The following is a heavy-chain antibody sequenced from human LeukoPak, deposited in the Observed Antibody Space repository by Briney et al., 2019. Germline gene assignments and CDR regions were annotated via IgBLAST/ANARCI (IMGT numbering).Heavy chain of an antibody. CDR3: ARGGRIVVVPAGRYWFDP. J-gene: IGHJ5*02. V-gene: IGHV1-69*13. CDR2: IIPIFGTA. Sequence: ASVKVSCKASGGTFSSYAISWVRQAPGQGLEWMGGIIPIFGTANYAQKFQGRVTITADESTSTAYMELSSLRSEDTAVYYCARGGRIVVVPAGRYWFDPWGQGTLVTVSS. CDR1: GGTFSSYA. D-gene: IGHD2-2*01.